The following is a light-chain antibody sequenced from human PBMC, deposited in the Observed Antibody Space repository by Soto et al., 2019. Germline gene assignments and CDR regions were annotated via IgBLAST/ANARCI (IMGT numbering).Light chain of an antibody. CDR3: ISYTDRQSYL. J-gene: IGLJ1*01. V-gene: IGLV2-14*03. CDR2: AVS. CDR1: SSDIGSYDH. Sequence: QSVLTQPASVSGSPGQSITISCSGTSSDIGSYDHVAWYQQFPGKSPKLIIYAVSDRPSGVSDRFSGSKSGISASLTISGLQTEDEADYYCISYTDRQSYLFXTGTNVTVL.